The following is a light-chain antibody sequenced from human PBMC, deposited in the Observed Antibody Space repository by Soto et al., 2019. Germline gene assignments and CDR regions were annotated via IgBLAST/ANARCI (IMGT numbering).Light chain of an antibody. CDR1: SSNIGTNS. Sequence: QSVLTQPPSASGTPGQRVSISCSGGSSNIGTNSVNWYQQFPGTSPKLLIYSNNLRPSGVPDRFSGSKSGTSASLAISGLQAEDEADYYCAAWDDSLSGVVFGGGTKLTVL. J-gene: IGLJ3*02. V-gene: IGLV1-44*01. CDR2: SNN. CDR3: AAWDDSLSGVV.